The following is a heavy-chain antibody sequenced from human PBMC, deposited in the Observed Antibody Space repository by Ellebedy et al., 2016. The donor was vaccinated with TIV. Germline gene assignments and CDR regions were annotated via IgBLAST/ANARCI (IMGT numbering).Heavy chain of an antibody. CDR3: ARGIYGSGSIDY. D-gene: IGHD3-10*01. CDR2: INHSGST. J-gene: IGHJ4*02. V-gene: IGHV4-34*01. CDR1: GGSFSGYY. Sequence: GSLRLSCAVYGGSFSGYYWSWIRQSPGKGLEWIGEINHSGSTNYNPSLKSRVTISVDKSKNQFSLKLSSVTAADTAVYFCARGIYGSGSIDYWGPGTMVTVSS.